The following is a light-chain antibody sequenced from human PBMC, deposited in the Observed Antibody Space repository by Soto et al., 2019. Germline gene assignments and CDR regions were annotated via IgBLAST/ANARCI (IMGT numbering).Light chain of an antibody. CDR3: QQYHSYPLT. Sequence: DIQMTQSPSTLSASVGDRVTITCRASQSINNWLAWYQQKPGKAPKFLIYDASSLESGVPSRFSGSGSGTEFTLTISSLQPDDFATFYCQQYHSYPLTFGQGTRLEIK. CDR2: DAS. V-gene: IGKV1-5*01. J-gene: IGKJ5*01. CDR1: QSINNW.